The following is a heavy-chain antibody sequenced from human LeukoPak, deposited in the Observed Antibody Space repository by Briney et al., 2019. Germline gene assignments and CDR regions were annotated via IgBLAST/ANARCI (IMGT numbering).Heavy chain of an antibody. CDR1: GFVFSSHG. CDR2: INFNGGRT. D-gene: IGHD3-10*01. Sequence: PGGSLRLPCAASGFVFSSHGMNWVRQAPGKGLEWVSAINFNGGRTYYADSVKGRFSVSRDNSKNTLYLQMNSLRVEDTAVYYCAKGGRGSWAGNTGDWGQGTLVSVSS. V-gene: IGHV3-23*01. CDR3: AKGGRGSWAGNTGD. J-gene: IGHJ4*02.